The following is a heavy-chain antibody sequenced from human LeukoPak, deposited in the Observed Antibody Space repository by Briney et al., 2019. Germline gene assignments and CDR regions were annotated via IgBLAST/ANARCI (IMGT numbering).Heavy chain of an antibody. CDR3: AKDALSYSSSSPFDY. CDR2: ISWNSGSI. J-gene: IGHJ4*02. CDR1: GFTFDDYA. D-gene: IGHD6-6*01. V-gene: IGHV3-9*01. Sequence: PGRSLRLSCAASGFTFDDYAMHWVRQAPGKGLEWVSGISWNSGSIGYADSVKGRFTISRDNAKNSLYLQMNSLRAEDTALYYCAKDALSYSSSSPFDYWGQGTLVTVSS.